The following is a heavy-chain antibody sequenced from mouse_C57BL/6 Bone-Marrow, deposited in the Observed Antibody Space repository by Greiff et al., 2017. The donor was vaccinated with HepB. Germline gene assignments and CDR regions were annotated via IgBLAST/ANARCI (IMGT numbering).Heavy chain of an antibody. J-gene: IGHJ2*01. CDR3: ARAEDYDY. V-gene: IGHV1-82*01. CDR1: GYAFSSSW. Sequence: QVQLQQSGPALVKPGASVKISCKASGYAFSSSWMNWVKQRPGKGLEWIGRIYPGDGDTNYNGKFKGKATLTADKSSSTAYMQLSSLTSEDSAVYFCARAEDYDYWGQGTTLTVSS. CDR2: IYPGDGDT. D-gene: IGHD2-4*01.